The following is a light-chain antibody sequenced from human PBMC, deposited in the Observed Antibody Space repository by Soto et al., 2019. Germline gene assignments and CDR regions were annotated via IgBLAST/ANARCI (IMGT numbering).Light chain of an antibody. J-gene: IGKJ1*01. CDR2: DAS. Sequence: DIPMTQSPPALSASVGDRVTITCRASESVHKGLAWYQQKAGKAPKVLIYDASTLETGVPSRFSGSGSGTEFALTISSLQPNDSATYFCQQYHGSSLTFAQGTKWEI. CDR1: ESVHKG. CDR3: QQYHGSSLT. V-gene: IGKV1-5*01.